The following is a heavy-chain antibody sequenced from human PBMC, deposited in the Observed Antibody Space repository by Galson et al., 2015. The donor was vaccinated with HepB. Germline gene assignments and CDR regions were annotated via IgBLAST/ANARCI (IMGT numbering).Heavy chain of an antibody. Sequence: SLRLSCAASGFTFNYHAMNWVRQAPGKGLEWVASISGSGGSTYYADSVKGRFTVSRDNSLDTVDLQMDSLRVDDTAVYYCAKDYLPYYDRWGSYSDLYSFYYGGQGTLVTVSS. CDR1: GFTFNYHA. CDR3: AKDYLPYYDRWGSYSDLYSFYY. J-gene: IGHJ4*02. CDR2: ISGSGGST. V-gene: IGHV3-23*01. D-gene: IGHD3-22*01.